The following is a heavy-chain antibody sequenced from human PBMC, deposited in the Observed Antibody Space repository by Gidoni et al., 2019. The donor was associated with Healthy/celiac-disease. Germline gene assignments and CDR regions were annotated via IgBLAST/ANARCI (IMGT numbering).Heavy chain of an antibody. J-gene: IGHJ6*02. V-gene: IGHV5-10-1*03. CDR3: ARLIAAAGTMYYYYGMDV. D-gene: IGHD6-13*01. CDR2: IDPSDSYT. Sequence: EVQLVQSGAEVKKPGESLRISCKGSGYSFTSYWLSWVRQMPGKGLEWMGRIDPSDSYTNYSPSFQGHVTISADESISTAYLQWSSLKASDTAMYYCARLIAAAGTMYYYYGMDVWGQGTTVTVSS. CDR1: GYSFTSYW.